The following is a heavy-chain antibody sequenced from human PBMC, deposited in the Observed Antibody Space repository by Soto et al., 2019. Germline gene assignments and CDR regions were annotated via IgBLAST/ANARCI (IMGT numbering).Heavy chain of an antibody. V-gene: IGHV3-23*01. Sequence: GGSLRLSCAASGFTFSSYAMSWVRQAPGKGLEWVSAISGSGGSTYYADSVKGRFTISRDNSKNTLYLQMNSLRAEDTAVYYCAKDIWGLVRLSSEYFQHWGQGTLVTVSS. D-gene: IGHD3-16*01. CDR1: GFTFSSYA. CDR3: AKDIWGLVRLSSEYFQH. J-gene: IGHJ1*01. CDR2: ISGSGGST.